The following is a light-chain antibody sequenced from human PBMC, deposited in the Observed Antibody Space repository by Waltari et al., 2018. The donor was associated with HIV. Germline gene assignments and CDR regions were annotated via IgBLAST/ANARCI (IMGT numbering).Light chain of an antibody. CDR1: TLENIY. V-gene: IGLV3-1*01. J-gene: IGLJ2*01. CDR2: QDD. CDR3: QAWDSSTVL. Sequence: SYVLTQPPSVSVSPGQTATIHCSGDTLENIYACCYQQRPGQAPVLFIYQDDKRPLGIPERFSGSRSGNIATLTISGAQAMDEAAYFCQAWDSSTVLFGGGTKLTVL.